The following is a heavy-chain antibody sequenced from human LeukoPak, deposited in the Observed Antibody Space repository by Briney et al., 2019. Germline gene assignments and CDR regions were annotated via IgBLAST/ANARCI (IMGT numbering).Heavy chain of an antibody. V-gene: IGHV4-59*01. Sequence: PSETLSLTCTVSGGSISHYFWSWIRQPPGKALEWIGYIYYSGSTNYNPSLKSRVTISVDTSKNQFSLRLSSVTAADTAVYYCARGSGYSSGWYPDYWGQGTLVTVSS. CDR3: ARGSGYSSGWYPDY. J-gene: IGHJ4*02. D-gene: IGHD6-19*01. CDR1: GGSISHYF. CDR2: IYYSGST.